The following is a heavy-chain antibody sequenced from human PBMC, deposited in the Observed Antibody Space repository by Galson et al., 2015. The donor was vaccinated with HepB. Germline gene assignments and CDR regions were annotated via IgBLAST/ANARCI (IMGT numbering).Heavy chain of an antibody. J-gene: IGHJ6*02. V-gene: IGHV1-2*02. CDR3: ASGSFWEHYDIDV. D-gene: IGHD3-3*01. CDR1: GYTFTGYY. Sequence: SVKVSCKASGYTFTGYYMHWVRRAPGQGLEWMGWINPNSGGTNYAQKFQGRVTMTRDTSISTAYMELSRLRSDDTAVYYCASGSFWEHYDIDVWGQGTTVTVSS. CDR2: INPNSGGT.